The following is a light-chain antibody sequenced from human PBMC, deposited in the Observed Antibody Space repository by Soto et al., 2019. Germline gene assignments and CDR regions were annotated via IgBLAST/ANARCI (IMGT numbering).Light chain of an antibody. CDR1: QSVSSSY. CDR3: QQYGSSPPRT. Sequence: EIVLTQSPGTLSLSPGERATLSCRASQSVSSSYLAWYQQKPGQAPRLLIYGASSRATGIPDRFSGSGSGTDFTLTISRLEPEDFAVYYCQQYGSSPPRTCGQGTKGDI. V-gene: IGKV3-20*01. CDR2: GAS. J-gene: IGKJ1*01.